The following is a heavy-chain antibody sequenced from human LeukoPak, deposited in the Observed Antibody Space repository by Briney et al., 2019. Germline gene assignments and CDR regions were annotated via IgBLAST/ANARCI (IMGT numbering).Heavy chain of an antibody. V-gene: IGHV4-34*01. CDR1: GGSFSGYY. Sequence: PSETLSLTCAVYGGSFSGYYWSWIRQPPGKGLEWIGEINHSGSTNYNPSLKSRVTISVGTSKNQFSLKLSSVTAADTAVYYCARGEDVGYSGYGLSPWGQGTLVTVSS. J-gene: IGHJ5*02. CDR2: INHSGST. CDR3: ARGEDVGYSGYGLSP. D-gene: IGHD5-12*01.